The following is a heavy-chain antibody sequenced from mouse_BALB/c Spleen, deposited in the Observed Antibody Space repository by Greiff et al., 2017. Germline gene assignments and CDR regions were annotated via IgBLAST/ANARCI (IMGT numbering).Heavy chain of an antibody. CDR3: AREDDGYFYAMDY. V-gene: IGHV1-67*01. Sequence: QVQLQQSGPELVRPGVSVKISCKGSGYTFTDYAMHWVKQSHAKSLEWIGVISTYYGNTNYNQKFKGKATMTVDKSSSTAYTELARLTSEDSTIYYCAREDDGYFYAMDYWGQGTSVTVSS. D-gene: IGHD2-3*01. CDR2: ISTYYGNT. J-gene: IGHJ4*01. CDR1: GYTFTDYA.